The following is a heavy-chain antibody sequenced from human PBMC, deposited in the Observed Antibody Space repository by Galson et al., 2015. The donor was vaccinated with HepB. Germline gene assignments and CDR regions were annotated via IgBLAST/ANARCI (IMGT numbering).Heavy chain of an antibody. J-gene: IGHJ5*02. CDR1: EFSFSCFA. V-gene: IGHV3-23*01. CDR3: ATGFKLAGAA. CDR2: ISKCETVT. D-gene: IGHD6-19*01. Sequence: SLRLSCAASEFSFSCFALSWVRQPPGTGLEWVSSISKCETVTYYVDSVKGRFTISRDDSKSTLYLQMNGLIDEDTAIYYCATGFKLAGAAWCQGTLVTVSS.